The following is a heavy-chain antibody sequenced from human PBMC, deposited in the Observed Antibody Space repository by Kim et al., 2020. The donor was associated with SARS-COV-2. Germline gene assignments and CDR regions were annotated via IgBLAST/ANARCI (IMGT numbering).Heavy chain of an antibody. V-gene: IGHV4-39*01. CDR3: ATAAPQGY. CDR1: GGSISRITYS. J-gene: IGHJ4*02. Sequence: SETLSLTCTVSGGSISRITYSWVWNRQPPGKELEWIGNSYFSGSTYYNPSLNSRVTISVDTSKNQFSLKLISVTAADTARYYCATAAPQGYWGQGTLVTVSS. CDR2: SYFSGST. D-gene: IGHD6-25*01.